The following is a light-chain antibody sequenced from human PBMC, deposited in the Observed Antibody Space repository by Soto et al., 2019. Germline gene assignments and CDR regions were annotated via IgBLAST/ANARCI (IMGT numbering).Light chain of an antibody. CDR3: QQRSNWPPIT. CDR2: DAS. V-gene: IGKV3-11*01. J-gene: IGKJ5*01. CDR1: QSISSS. Sequence: EIVLTQSPDTLSLSPGERATLSCRATQSISSSLAWYQQKSGQAPRLLIYDASNRATGIPDRFSGSGSGTDFTLTISSLEPEDFAVYYCQQRSNWPPITFGQGTRLEIK.